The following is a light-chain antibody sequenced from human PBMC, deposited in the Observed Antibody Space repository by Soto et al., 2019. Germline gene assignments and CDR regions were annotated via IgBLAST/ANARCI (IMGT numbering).Light chain of an antibody. V-gene: IGKV2-24*01. CDR2: KVS. CDR3: MQATQSHWT. Sequence: DVVMTQSPLSLPVPLGHPASISFRSSQSLLHSDGNTYLSWFQQRPGQPPRLLIYKVSDRFSGVPDRFSGSGAGTDFTLTISRVEAEDVGIYYCMQATQSHWTFGQGTKVDIK. CDR1: QSLLHSDGNTY. J-gene: IGKJ1*01.